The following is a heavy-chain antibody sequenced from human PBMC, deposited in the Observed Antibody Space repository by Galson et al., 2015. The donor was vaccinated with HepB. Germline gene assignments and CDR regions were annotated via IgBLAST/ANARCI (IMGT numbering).Heavy chain of an antibody. V-gene: IGHV3-23*01. Sequence: SLRLSCAASGFTFSSYAMSWVRQAPGKGLEWVSAISGSGGSTYYADSVKGRFTISRDNSKNTLYLQMNSLRAEDTAVYYCAKDDVAAAGTPPEYVQHWGQGTLVTVSS. J-gene: IGHJ1*01. D-gene: IGHD6-13*01. CDR1: GFTFSSYA. CDR2: ISGSGGST. CDR3: AKDDVAAAGTPPEYVQH.